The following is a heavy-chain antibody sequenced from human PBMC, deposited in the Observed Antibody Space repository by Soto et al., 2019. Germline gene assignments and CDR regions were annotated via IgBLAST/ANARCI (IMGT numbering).Heavy chain of an antibody. Sequence: QVQLVQSGAEVKKPGSSVKVSCKASGGTFSSYAISWVRRAPGQGLEWMGGIIPIFGTANYAQKFQGRVTITADESTSTAYMELSSLRSEETAVYYCARDGDGDYVRDYYYYYYYGMDVWGQGTTVTVSS. CDR2: IIPIFGTA. D-gene: IGHD4-17*01. V-gene: IGHV1-69*01. CDR1: GGTFSSYA. J-gene: IGHJ6*02. CDR3: ARDGDGDYVRDYYYYYYYGMDV.